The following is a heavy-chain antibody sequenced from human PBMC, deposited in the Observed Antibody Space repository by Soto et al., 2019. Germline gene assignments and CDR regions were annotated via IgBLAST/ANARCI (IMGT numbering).Heavy chain of an antibody. CDR3: ARDTYSGYHEHANDAFDI. J-gene: IGHJ3*02. CDR2: IIPILGIA. D-gene: IGHD5-12*01. Sequence: SLKVSCKASGGTFSSYTISWPRQAPGQGLEWMGRIIPILGIANYAQKFQGRVTITADKSTSTAYMELSSLRSEDTAVYYCARDTYSGYHEHANDAFDIWGQGTMVNVSS. CDR1: GGTFSSYT. V-gene: IGHV1-69*04.